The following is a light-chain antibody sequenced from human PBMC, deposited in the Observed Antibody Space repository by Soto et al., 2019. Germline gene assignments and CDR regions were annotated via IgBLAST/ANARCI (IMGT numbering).Light chain of an antibody. CDR1: SSAVGTYNL. CDR2: EVR. J-gene: IGLJ3*02. CDR3: CSYAGISTWV. Sequence: QSALTQPASVSGSPGQSITISCTATSSAVGTYNLVSWYQQHPGKAPKLIIYEVRKRPSGDSTRFSGSKSGNMASLTLSGLQPEDEADYYCCSYAGISTWVFGGGTKVTVL. V-gene: IGLV2-23*02.